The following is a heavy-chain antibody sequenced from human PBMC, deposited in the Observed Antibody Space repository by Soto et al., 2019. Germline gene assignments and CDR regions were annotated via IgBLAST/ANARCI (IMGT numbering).Heavy chain of an antibody. CDR1: GGSISSGGYY. Sequence: SETLSLTCTVSGGSISSGGYYWSWIRQHPGKGLEWIGYIYYSGSTYYNPSLKSRVTISVDTSKNQFSLKLSSVTAADTAVYYCARGLIAARYFDYWGQGTLVTVSS. J-gene: IGHJ4*02. CDR2: IYYSGST. D-gene: IGHD6-6*01. V-gene: IGHV4-31*03. CDR3: ARGLIAARYFDY.